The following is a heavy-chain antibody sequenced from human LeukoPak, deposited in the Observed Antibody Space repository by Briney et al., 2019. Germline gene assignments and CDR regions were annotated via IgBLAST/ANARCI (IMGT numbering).Heavy chain of an antibody. V-gene: IGHV4-34*01. D-gene: IGHD3-22*01. J-gene: IGHJ4*02. CDR1: GGSFSGYY. Sequence: KPSGTLSLTCAVYGGSFSGYYWSWIRQPPGKGLEWIGEINHSGSTNYNPSLKSRVTISVDTSKNQFSLKLSSVTAADTAVYYCARAAYYYDSSGYYRFDYWGQGALVTVSS. CDR2: INHSGST. CDR3: ARAAYYYDSSGYYRFDY.